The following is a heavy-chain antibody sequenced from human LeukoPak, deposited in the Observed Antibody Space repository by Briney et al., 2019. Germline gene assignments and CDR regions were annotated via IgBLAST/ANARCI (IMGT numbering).Heavy chain of an antibody. V-gene: IGHV4-59*01. CDR2: IYYSGST. D-gene: IGHD3-10*01. Sequence: SETLSLTCTVSGGSISSYYWSWIRQPPGKGLEWIGYIYYSGSTNYNPSLKSRVTISVDTSKNQFSLKLSSVTAADTAVYYCARGGYGSAFDFWGQRTLVTVSS. CDR3: ARGGYGSAFDF. CDR1: GGSISSYY. J-gene: IGHJ4*02.